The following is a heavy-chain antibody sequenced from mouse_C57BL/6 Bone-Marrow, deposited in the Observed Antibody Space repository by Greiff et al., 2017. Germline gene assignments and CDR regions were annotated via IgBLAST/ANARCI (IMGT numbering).Heavy chain of an antibody. CDR2: FYPGTGSI. J-gene: IGHJ2*01. CDR1: GYTFTEYT. Sequence: VQLQQSGAELVKPGASVKLSCKASGYTFTEYTIHWVKQRPGQGLEWIGWFYPGTGSIKYNEKFKDKATLTADKSSSTAYMELSRLTSEDSAVYFCARDEDVYYQLYFDYWGQGTTLTVSS. CDR3: ARDEDVYYQLYFDY. V-gene: IGHV1-62-2*01. D-gene: IGHD1-1*01.